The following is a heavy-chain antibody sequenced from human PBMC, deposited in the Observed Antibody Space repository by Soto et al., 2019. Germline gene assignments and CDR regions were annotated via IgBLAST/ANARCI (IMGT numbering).Heavy chain of an antibody. CDR1: GGSISSYY. J-gene: IGHJ6*02. V-gene: IGHV4-4*07. CDR3: ARGTAAGVDYGMDV. Sequence: SETLSLTCTVSGGSISSYYWSWIRQPAGKGLEWIGRIYTSGGTNYNPSLKSRVTMSADTSKKQFSLRLTSVTAADTAVYYCARGTAAGVDYGMDVWGQGTTVTVSS. D-gene: IGHD6-13*01. CDR2: IYTSGGT.